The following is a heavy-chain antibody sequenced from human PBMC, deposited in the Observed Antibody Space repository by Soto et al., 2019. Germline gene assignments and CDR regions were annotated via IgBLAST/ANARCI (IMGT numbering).Heavy chain of an antibody. J-gene: IGHJ3*02. V-gene: IGHV3-23*01. CDR1: GFTFSSYA. D-gene: IGHD3-16*02. CDR3: AKERVWGSYRYAFDI. CDR2: ISGSGGST. Sequence: EVQLLESGGGLVQPGGSLRLSCAASGFTFSSYAMSWVRQAPGKGLEWVSAISGSGGSTYYADSVKGRFTISRDNSKSTLYREMNSVRAEDTGVYYCAKERVWGSYRYAFDIWGQGTMVTVSS.